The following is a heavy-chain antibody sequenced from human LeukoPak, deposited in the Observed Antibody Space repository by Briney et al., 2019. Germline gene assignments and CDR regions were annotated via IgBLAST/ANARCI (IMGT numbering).Heavy chain of an antibody. J-gene: IGHJ4*02. CDR2: INPNSGGT. D-gene: IGHD5-18*01. CDR3: ARGELNVDTDRGYFDY. Sequence: ASVKVSCKASGYTFTGYYMHWVRQAPGQGLEWMGWINPNSGGTNYAQKFQGRVTMTRDTSISTAYMELSRLRSDDTAVYYCARGELNVDTDRGYFDYWGQGTLVTVSS. V-gene: IGHV1-2*02. CDR1: GYTFTGYY.